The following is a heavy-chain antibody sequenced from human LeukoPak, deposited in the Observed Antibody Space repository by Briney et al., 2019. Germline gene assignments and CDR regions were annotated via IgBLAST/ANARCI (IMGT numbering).Heavy chain of an antibody. CDR2: IKQDGSEK. CDR1: GFTFSSYW. V-gene: IGHV3-7*01. D-gene: IGHD3-9*01. CDR3: ARDDYDILTGYYYFDY. J-gene: IGHJ4*02. Sequence: GGSLRLSCAASGFTFSSYWMSWVRQAPGKGLEWVANIKQDGSEKYYVDFVKGRFTISRDNAKNSLYLQMNSLRAEDTAVYYCARDDYDILTGYYYFDYWGQGTLVTVSS.